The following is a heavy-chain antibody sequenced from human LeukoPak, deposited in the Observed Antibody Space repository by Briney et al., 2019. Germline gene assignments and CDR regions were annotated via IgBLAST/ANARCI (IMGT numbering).Heavy chain of an antibody. CDR3: ARALPDVGWFDP. Sequence: GGSLRLSCAASGFTFSSYAMHWVRQAPGKGLEWVAVISYDGSSKYYADSVKGRFTISRDNSKSTLYLQMNSLRAEDTAVYYCARALPDVGWFDPWGQGTLVTVSS. CDR1: GFTFSSYA. CDR2: ISYDGSSK. V-gene: IGHV3-30-3*01. J-gene: IGHJ5*02. D-gene: IGHD1-14*01.